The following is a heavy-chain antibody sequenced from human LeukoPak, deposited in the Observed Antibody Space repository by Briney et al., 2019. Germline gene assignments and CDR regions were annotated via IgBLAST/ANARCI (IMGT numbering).Heavy chain of an antibody. CDR2: ISGSSSAI. V-gene: IGHV3-48*04. Sequence: GGSLRLSCAASGSTFSSFSVNWVRQAPGKGLEWVSYISGSSSAIHYADSVKGRFTISRDNAKNSLYLQMNSLRAEDTAVYYCARERDYYGSGSYTFDYWGQGTLVTVSS. D-gene: IGHD3-10*01. CDR1: GSTFSSFS. CDR3: ARERDYYGSGSYTFDY. J-gene: IGHJ4*02.